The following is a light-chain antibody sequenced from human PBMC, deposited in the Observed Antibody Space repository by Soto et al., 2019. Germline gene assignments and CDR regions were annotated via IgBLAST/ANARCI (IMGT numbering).Light chain of an antibody. J-gene: IGKJ2*01. CDR3: QQYNNWPYT. CDR1: QSVSSSY. Sequence: EIVLTQSPGTLSLSPGERATLSCRTSQSVSSSYLAWYQQKPGQAPRLLIYGASTRATGIPARFSDSGSGTEFTLTISSLQSEDFAVYYCQQYNNWPYTFGQGTKLEIK. V-gene: IGKV3-15*01. CDR2: GAS.